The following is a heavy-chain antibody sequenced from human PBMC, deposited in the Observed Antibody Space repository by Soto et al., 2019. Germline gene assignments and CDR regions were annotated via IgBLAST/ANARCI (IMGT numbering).Heavy chain of an antibody. CDR2: INPNSGGT. Sequence: ASVKVSCKASGYTFTGYYMRWVLQAPGQGLEWMGWINPNSGGTNYAQKFQGWVTMTRDTSISTAYMELSRLRSDDTAVYYCARSSTYNFDSSGYYDYWGQGTLVTVSS. CDR3: ARSSTYNFDSSGYYDY. J-gene: IGHJ4*02. V-gene: IGHV1-2*04. D-gene: IGHD3-22*01. CDR1: GYTFTGYY.